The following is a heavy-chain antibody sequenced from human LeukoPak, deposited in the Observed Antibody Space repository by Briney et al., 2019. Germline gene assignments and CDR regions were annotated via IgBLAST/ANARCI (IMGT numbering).Heavy chain of an antibody. Sequence: GGSLRLSCAASGFTFSSYGMHWVRQAPGKGLEWVAVISYDGSNKYYADSVKGRFTISRDNSKNTLYLQMNSLRAEDTAVYYCARSRQWLAYFDYWGQGTLVTVSS. J-gene: IGHJ4*02. CDR1: GFTFSSYG. V-gene: IGHV3-30*03. CDR2: ISYDGSNK. D-gene: IGHD6-19*01. CDR3: ARSRQWLAYFDY.